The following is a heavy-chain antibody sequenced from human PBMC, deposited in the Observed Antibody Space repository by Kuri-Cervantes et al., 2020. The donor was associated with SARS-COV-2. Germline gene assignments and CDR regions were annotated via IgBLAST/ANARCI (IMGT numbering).Heavy chain of an antibody. CDR2: ISSNSGHI. D-gene: IGHD2-2*01. CDR3: ARAVGGTVVVRLDP. Sequence: GESLKISCAASGFTFSSYDMHWVRQAPGKGLEWVSSISSNSGHIYYADSVKGRFTISRDNAKNSLYLQMNSLRAEDTAVYYCARAVGGTVVVRLDPWGQGSMVTVSS. V-gene: IGHV3-21*01. J-gene: IGHJ5*02. CDR1: GFTFSSYD.